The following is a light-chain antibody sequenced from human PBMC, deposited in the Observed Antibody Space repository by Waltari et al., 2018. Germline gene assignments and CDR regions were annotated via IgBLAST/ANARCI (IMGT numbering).Light chain of an antibody. CDR3: QVWDSGSDHYV. V-gene: IGLV3-21*02. CDR2: DDG. Sequence: SYELTQPPSVSVAAGQTARLTCDGDKIGSKNVHWYQHTPGQAPVLVVYDDGDRPAGVPERFDGSNSGNTAALTISRVDAGDEAEYYCQVWDSGSDHYVFGTVTKVTVL. J-gene: IGLJ1*01. CDR1: KIGSKN.